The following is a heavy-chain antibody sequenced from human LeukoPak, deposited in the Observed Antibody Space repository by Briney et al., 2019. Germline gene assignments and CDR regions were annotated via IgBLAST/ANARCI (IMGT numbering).Heavy chain of an antibody. CDR3: ARVELNYGMDV. J-gene: IGHJ6*02. Sequence: GASVKVSCKASGYTFTSYFMHWVRQAPGQGLEWMGIINPSGGSTSYAQKFQGRVAMTRATSTSTVYMELSSPRSEDTAVYYCARVELNYGMDVWGQGTTVTVSS. V-gene: IGHV1-46*01. CDR1: GYTFTSYF. CDR2: INPSGGST. D-gene: IGHD1-7*01.